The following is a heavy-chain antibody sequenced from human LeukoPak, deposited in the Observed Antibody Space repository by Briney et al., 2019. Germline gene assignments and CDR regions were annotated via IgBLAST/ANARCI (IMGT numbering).Heavy chain of an antibody. CDR1: GFTFSRYS. V-gene: IGHV3-15*01. Sequence: GGSLRLSCAASGFTFSRYSMSWGRQAPGKGLEWVGRIKSKTDGGTTDYAAPVKGRFTISRDDSKNTLYLQMNSLKTEDTAVYYCTTNALVPAATPDAFDIWGQGTMVTVSS. D-gene: IGHD2-2*01. CDR2: IKSKTDGGTT. J-gene: IGHJ3*02. CDR3: TTNALVPAATPDAFDI.